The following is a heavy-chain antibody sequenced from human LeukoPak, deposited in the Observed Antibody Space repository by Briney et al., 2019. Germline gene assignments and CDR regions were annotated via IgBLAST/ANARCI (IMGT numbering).Heavy chain of an antibody. V-gene: IGHV4-31*03. Sequence: PSETLSLTCTVSGGSISSGGYYWSWIRQHPGKGLEWIGYIYYSGSTYYNPSLKSRVTTSVDTSKNQFSLKLSSVTAADTAVYYCARWVAIGGMDVWGQGTTVTVSS. D-gene: IGHD2-15*01. CDR3: ARWVAIGGMDV. J-gene: IGHJ6*02. CDR2: IYYSGST. CDR1: GGSISSGGYY.